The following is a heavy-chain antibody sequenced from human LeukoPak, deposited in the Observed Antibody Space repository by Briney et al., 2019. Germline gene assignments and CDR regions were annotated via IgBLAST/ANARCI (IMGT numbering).Heavy chain of an antibody. CDR3: ARGTRHLDY. J-gene: IGHJ4*02. Sequence: SETLSLTCAVYGGSFSGYYWSWIRQPPGKGLEWIGEINHSGSTNYNPSLKSRVTISVDTSKNQFSLKLSSVTAADTAVYYCARGTRHLDYWGQGTLVTVSS. CDR1: GGSFSGYY. V-gene: IGHV4-34*01. CDR2: INHSGST.